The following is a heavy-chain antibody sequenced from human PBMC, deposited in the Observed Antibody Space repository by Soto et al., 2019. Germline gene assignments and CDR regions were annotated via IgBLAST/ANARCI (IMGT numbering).Heavy chain of an antibody. CDR1: GFTFSSYA. D-gene: IGHD5-12*01. CDR2: ISYDGSNK. J-gene: IGHJ5*02. Sequence: PGGSLRLSCAASGFTFSSYAMHWVRQAPGKGLEWVAVISYDGSNKYYADSVKGRFTISRDNSKNTLYLQMNSLRAEDTAVYYCARQRGSGYDIDPWGQGTLVTVSS. CDR3: ARQRGSGYDIDP. V-gene: IGHV3-30-3*01.